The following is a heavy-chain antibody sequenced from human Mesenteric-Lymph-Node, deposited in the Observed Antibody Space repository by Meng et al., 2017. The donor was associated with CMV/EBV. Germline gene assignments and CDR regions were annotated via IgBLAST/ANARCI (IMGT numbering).Heavy chain of an antibody. Sequence: GGSLRLSCKCSGYSFTNYWVGWVRQMPAKGLEWMGIIYPGDSNTRYSPSFEGQVTISVDKSITTAYLQWSSLEASDTAMYFCARLYSSSSKDDYWGQGTLVTVSS. CDR2: IYPGDSNT. CDR3: ARLYSSSSKDDY. V-gene: IGHV5-51*01. J-gene: IGHJ4*02. D-gene: IGHD6-6*01. CDR1: GYSFTNYW.